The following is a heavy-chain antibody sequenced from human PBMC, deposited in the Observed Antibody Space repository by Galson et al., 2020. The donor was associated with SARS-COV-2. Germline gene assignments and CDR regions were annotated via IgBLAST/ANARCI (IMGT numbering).Heavy chain of an antibody. Sequence: GESLKISCKGSGYSFTSYWISWVRQMPGKGLEWMGRIDPSDSYTNYSPSFQGHVTISADKSISTAYLQWSSLKASDTAMYYCARSTVTTQTSDYWGQGTLVTVSS. CDR3: ARSTVTTQTSDY. CDR1: GYSFTSYW. D-gene: IGHD4-4*01. J-gene: IGHJ4*02. V-gene: IGHV5-10-1*01. CDR2: IDPSDSYT.